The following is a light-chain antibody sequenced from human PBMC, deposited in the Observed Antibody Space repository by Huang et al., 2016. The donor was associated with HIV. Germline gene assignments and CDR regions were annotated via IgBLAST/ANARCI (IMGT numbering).Light chain of an antibody. J-gene: IGKJ2*01. V-gene: IGKV3-15*01. CDR1: QSVGSN. CDR3: QQYDNWPPMYT. Sequence: EIVMTQSPATLSVSPGESATLSCRASQSVGSNFAWYQQKPGQAPRLLIYGASTRATGIPARFSGSGSGTEFTLTISSLQSEDFAVYYCQQYDNWPPMYTFGQGTKLEIK. CDR2: GAS.